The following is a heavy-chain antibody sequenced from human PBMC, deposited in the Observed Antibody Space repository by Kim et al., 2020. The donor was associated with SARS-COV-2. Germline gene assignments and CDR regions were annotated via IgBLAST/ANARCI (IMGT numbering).Heavy chain of an antibody. CDR1: GFTFSSYV. D-gene: IGHD4-17*01. Sequence: GGSLRLSCAASGFTFSSYVMSWVRQAPGKGLEWVSVIYSGGSSTYYADSVKGRFTISRDNSKNTLYLQMNSLRAEDTAVYYCAKGTVTTRAFDYLGQGTLVTVSS. CDR3: AKGTVTTRAFDY. CDR2: IYSGGSST. J-gene: IGHJ4*02. V-gene: IGHV3-23*03.